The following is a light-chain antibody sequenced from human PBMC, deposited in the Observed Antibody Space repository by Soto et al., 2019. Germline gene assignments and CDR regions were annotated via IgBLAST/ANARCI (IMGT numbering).Light chain of an antibody. CDR1: QGISSW. Sequence: DIRMTQSASTLSPSLGDGVTITCRASQGISSWLAWYQQKPGKAPKLLIYDGSSLESGVPSRFSGSVYGTEFNLTISSLQTDDFATYYCQHYNSYSEAFGQGTKVDI. CDR2: DGS. V-gene: IGKV1-5*01. J-gene: IGKJ1*01. CDR3: QHYNSYSEA.